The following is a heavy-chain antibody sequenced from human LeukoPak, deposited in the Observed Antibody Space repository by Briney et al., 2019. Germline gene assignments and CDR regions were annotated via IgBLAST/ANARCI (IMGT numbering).Heavy chain of an antibody. D-gene: IGHD2-8*01. CDR3: ARDNVPAGLSLDY. J-gene: IGHJ4*02. CDR2: INQDGREK. CDR1: RFSFRSHW. Sequence: PGGSLRLSCAASRFSFRSHWMTWVRQAPGKGLEWVANINQDGREKYYVDSVKGRFTVSGDNTKNSLYLQMNSLRAEDTAVYYCARDNVPAGLSLDYWGQGTLVTVSS. V-gene: IGHV3-7*01.